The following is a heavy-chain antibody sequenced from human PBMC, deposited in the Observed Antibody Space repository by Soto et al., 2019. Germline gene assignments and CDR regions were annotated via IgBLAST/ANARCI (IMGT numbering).Heavy chain of an antibody. CDR2: ISYDGTNK. D-gene: IGHD6-19*01. V-gene: IGHV3-30-3*01. CDR3: ARATGSGWYHY. J-gene: IGHJ4*02. Sequence: QVQLVESGGGVVQPGRSLRLSCAASGFTFTDYPMHWVRQAPGKGLDWVAVISYDGTNKYYADSVKGRFTISRDHSKDTLYLQMNRLRAEDTAVYYCARATGSGWYHYWGQGTLVTVSS. CDR1: GFTFTDYP.